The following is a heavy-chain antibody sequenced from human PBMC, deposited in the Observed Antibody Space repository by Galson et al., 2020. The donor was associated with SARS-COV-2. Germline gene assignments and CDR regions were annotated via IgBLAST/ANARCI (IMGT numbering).Heavy chain of an antibody. CDR3: SSGWLHYYYYYGMDV. CDR2: INHSGST. V-gene: IGHV4-34*01. CDR1: GGSFSGYY. J-gene: IGHJ6*02. Sequence: SETLSLTCAVYGGSFSGYYWSWIRQPPGKGLEWIGEINHSGSTNYNPSLKSRVTISVDTSKNRFSLKLSSVTAADTAVYYCSSGWLHYYYYYGMDVWGQGTTVTVSS. D-gene: IGHD6-19*01.